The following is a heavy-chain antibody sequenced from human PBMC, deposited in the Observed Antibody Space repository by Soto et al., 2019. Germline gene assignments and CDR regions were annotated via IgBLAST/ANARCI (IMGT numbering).Heavy chain of an antibody. Sequence: GASVKVSCKASGYTFTSYAMHWVRQAPGQRLEWMGWINAGNGNTKYSQKFQGRVTITRDTSASTAYMELSSLRSDDTAVYYCAREGIAAAGTEYYYYYGMDVWGQGTTVTVSS. D-gene: IGHD6-13*01. J-gene: IGHJ6*02. CDR3: AREGIAAAGTEYYYYYGMDV. V-gene: IGHV1-3*01. CDR2: INAGNGNT. CDR1: GYTFTSYA.